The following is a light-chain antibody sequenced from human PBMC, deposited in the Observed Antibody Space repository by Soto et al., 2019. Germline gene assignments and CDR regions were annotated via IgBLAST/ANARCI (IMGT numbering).Light chain of an antibody. CDR2: EVS. V-gene: IGLV2-14*01. CDR3: TSYVSRYTPYV. Sequence: SALTHPASVSWSPGQSITISCTGTSSDVGAYNYVSWYQHHPGKAPKLLIYEVSNRPSGVSNRFSGSKSVNTASLTISGLQAEDEADYYCTSYVSRYTPYVFGTGTKVTVL. CDR1: SSDVGAYNY. J-gene: IGLJ1*01.